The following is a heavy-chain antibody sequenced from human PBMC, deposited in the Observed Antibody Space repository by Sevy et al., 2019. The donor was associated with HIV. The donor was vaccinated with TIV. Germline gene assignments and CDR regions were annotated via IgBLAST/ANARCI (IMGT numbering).Heavy chain of an antibody. CDR2: INPNSGGT. V-gene: IGHV1-2*02. CDR1: GYTFTGYY. CDR3: ARDALLRGGYLDY. Sequence: VSVKVSGKASGYTFTGYYIHWVRQAPGQGLEWMGWINPNSGGTNYAQKFQGRVTMTRDTSISTAYMELSRLRSDDTAVYYCARDALLRGGYLDYWGQGTLVTVSS. J-gene: IGHJ4*02. D-gene: IGHD3-10*01.